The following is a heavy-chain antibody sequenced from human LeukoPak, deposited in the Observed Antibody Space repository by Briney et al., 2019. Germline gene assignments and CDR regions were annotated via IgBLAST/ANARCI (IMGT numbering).Heavy chain of an antibody. CDR2: IKQDGSEK. CDR1: GFTFSSYW. CDR3: AKESIAAAGIDY. Sequence: PGGSLRLSCAASGFTFSSYWMSWVRQAPGKGLEWVANIKQDGSEKYYVDSVKGRFTISRDNAKNSLYLQMNSLRAEDMALYYCAKESIAAAGIDYWGQGTLVTVSS. V-gene: IGHV3-7*03. J-gene: IGHJ4*02. D-gene: IGHD6-13*01.